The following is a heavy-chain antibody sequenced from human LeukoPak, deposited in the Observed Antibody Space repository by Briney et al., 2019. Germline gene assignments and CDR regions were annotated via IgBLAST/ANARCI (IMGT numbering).Heavy chain of an antibody. CDR1: GGSISGSSYY. D-gene: IGHD6-19*01. V-gene: IGHV4-39*07. CDR2: IYYSGST. Sequence: SETLSLTCTVSGGSISGSSYYWGWIRQPPGKGLEWIGSIYYSGSTYYNPSPKSRVTISVDTSKNQFSLKLSSVTAADTAVYYCARTAVAVNDYWGQGTLVTVSS. CDR3: ARTAVAVNDY. J-gene: IGHJ4*02.